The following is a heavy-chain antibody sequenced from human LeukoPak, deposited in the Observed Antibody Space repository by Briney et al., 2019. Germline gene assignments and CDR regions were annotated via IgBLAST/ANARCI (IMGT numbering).Heavy chain of an antibody. CDR1: GASMSNHF. J-gene: IGHJ3*02. CDR2: IYGSDTT. Sequence: SETLSLTCTVSGASMSNHFWSWIRQPPGKGLEWIGYIYGSDTTNYNPSLKSRVTMSVDTSENQFSLKLSSVTAADTAVYYCARDRGGYSLGAFDIWGQGTMVTVSS. CDR3: ARDRGGYSLGAFDI. D-gene: IGHD3-22*01. V-gene: IGHV4-59*11.